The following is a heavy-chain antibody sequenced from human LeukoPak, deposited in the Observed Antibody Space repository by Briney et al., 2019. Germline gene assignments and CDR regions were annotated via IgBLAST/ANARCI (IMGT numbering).Heavy chain of an antibody. CDR1: GGTFSSYA. CDR2: IIPIFGTA. J-gene: IGHJ4*02. CDR3: AGYRGEKQLVLSGGSGYFDY. Sequence: SVKVSCKASGGTFSSYAISWVRQAPGQGLEWMGGIIPIFGTANYAQKFQGRVTITADESTSTAYMELSSLRSEDTAVYYCAGYRGEKQLVLSGGSGYFDYWGQGTLVTVSS. D-gene: IGHD6-13*01. V-gene: IGHV1-69*13.